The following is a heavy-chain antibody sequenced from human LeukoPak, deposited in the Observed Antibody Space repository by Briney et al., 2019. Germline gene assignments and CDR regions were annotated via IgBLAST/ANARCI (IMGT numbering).Heavy chain of an antibody. CDR2: ISSSGSTI. CDR3: ARDIAARPEATWFDP. V-gene: IGHV3-11*01. Sequence: PGGSLILSCAASGFTFSDCYMSWLRQAPGKGLEWVSYISSSGSTIYYADSVKGRFTISRDNAKNSLYLQMNSLRAEDTAVYYCARDIAARPEATWFDPWGQGTLVTVSS. CDR1: GFTFSDCY. D-gene: IGHD6-6*01. J-gene: IGHJ5*02.